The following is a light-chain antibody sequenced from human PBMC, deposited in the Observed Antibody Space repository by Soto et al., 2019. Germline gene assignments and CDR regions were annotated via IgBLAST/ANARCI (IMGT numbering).Light chain of an antibody. J-gene: IGKJ4*01. CDR1: QSVCSY. CDR3: QKRNSRPHT. CDR2: DAS. V-gene: IGKV3-11*01. Sequence: EIVLTPSPATPALSPGARATLSCRASQSVCSYLAWYQQKPGQAPRPLLYDASNRATGIPARFSGSGSGTDFTLTIRSLEPEDFAVYSCQKRNSRPHTLGGGRTVDLK.